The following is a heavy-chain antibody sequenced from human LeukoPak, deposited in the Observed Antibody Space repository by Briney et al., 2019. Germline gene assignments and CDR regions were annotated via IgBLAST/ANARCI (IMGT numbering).Heavy chain of an antibody. CDR2: IYYSGST. Sequence: PSETLSLTCTVSGGSISNYYWSWIRQPPGKGLEWIGYIYYSGSTNYNPSLKSRVTISVDTSKYQFSLKLSSVTAADTAVYYCARGNYGSGSYYNLDYWGQGTLVTVSS. CDR3: ARGNYGSGSYYNLDY. D-gene: IGHD3-10*01. V-gene: IGHV4-59*01. J-gene: IGHJ4*02. CDR1: GGSISNYY.